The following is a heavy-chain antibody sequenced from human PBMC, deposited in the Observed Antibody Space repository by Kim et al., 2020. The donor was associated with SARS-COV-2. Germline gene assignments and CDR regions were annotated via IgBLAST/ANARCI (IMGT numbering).Heavy chain of an antibody. V-gene: IGHV3-30*18. CDR1: GFTFSSYG. D-gene: IGHD3-22*01. J-gene: IGHJ6*02. CDR2: ISYDGSNK. CDR3: AKYPRYYYDSSGYYPTHYYYYYGMDV. Sequence: GGSLRLSCAASGFTFSSYGMHWVRQAPGKGLEWVAVISYDGSNKYYADSVKGRFTISRDNSKNTLYLQMNSLRAEDTAVYYCAKYPRYYYDSSGYYPTHYYYYYGMDVWGQGTTVTVSS.